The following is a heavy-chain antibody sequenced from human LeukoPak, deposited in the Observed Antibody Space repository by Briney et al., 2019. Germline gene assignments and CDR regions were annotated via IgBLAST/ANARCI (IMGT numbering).Heavy chain of an antibody. Sequence: GGSLRLSCAASGFTFDDYGMSWVRRAPGKGLEWVSGINWNGGSTGYADSVKGRFTISRDNAKNSLYLQMNSLRAEDTALYYCARGKYQLLSGYYYYMDVWGKGTTVTVSS. CDR2: INWNGGST. CDR3: ARGKYQLLSGYYYYMDV. CDR1: GFTFDDYG. V-gene: IGHV3-20*04. J-gene: IGHJ6*03. D-gene: IGHD2-2*01.